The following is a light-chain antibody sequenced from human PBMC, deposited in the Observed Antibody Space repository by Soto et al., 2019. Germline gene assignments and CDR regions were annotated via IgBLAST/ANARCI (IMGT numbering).Light chain of an antibody. CDR3: ALYVGSGTVV. CDR1: SASVLTSYY. CDR2: STN. J-gene: IGLJ2*01. Sequence: QTVVSQEPSFSVSPGETVTLTCGLTSASVLTSYYPSWYQQTPGQAPRTLIYSTNIRSSGVPDRFSGSILGNKAALPITGAQADYESDYYCALYVGSGTVVFGGGTKLTVL. V-gene: IGLV8-61*01.